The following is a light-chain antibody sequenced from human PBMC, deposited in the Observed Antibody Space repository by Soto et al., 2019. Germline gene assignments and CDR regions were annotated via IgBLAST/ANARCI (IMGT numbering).Light chain of an antibody. V-gene: IGKV3-20*01. CDR2: AAS. Sequence: DILLTQSPCTLSFSPGARAPLSCRTSESVGSSLLAWYQQIPGQAPQPLFSAASSRATGISDRSRGSGSGTDFTFIINRLEPQDSAVYSCQQVGRSFGQGTRLEIK. J-gene: IGKJ5*01. CDR1: ESVGSSL. CDR3: QQVGRS.